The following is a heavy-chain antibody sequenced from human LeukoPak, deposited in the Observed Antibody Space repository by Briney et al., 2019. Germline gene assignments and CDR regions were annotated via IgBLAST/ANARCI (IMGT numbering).Heavy chain of an antibody. D-gene: IGHD1-14*01. V-gene: IGHV3-7*01. J-gene: IGHJ4*02. CDR2: IKQDGSEK. Sequence: PGGSLRLSCAASGFTFSSYWMSWVRQAPGKGLEWVANIKQDGSEKYYVDSVKGRFTISRDNAENSLYLQMNSLRAEDTAEYYCGVSRTLDYWGRGTLVTVSS. CDR1: GFTFSSYW. CDR3: GVSRTLDY.